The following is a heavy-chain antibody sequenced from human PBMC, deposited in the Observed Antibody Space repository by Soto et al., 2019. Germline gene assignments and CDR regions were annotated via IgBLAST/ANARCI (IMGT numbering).Heavy chain of an antibody. V-gene: IGHV1-18*01. CDR1: GYTFTSYG. Sequence: ASMKVSCKASGYTFTSYGISWVRQAPGQGLEWMGWISAYNGNTNYAQKLQGRVTMTTDTSTSTAYMELRSLRSDDTAVYYCARDPDPHDYGLIGMDVWGQGTTVTVSS. D-gene: IGHD4-17*01. CDR3: ARDPDPHDYGLIGMDV. J-gene: IGHJ6*02. CDR2: ISAYNGNT.